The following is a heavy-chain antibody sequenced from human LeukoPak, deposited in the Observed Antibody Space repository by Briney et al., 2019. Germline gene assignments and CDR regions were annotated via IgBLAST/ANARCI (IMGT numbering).Heavy chain of an antibody. J-gene: IGHJ4*02. Sequence: GGSLRLSCAASGSTFSSYAMHWVRQAPGKGLEWVAVISYDGSNKYYADSVKGRFTISSDNSKNTLYLQMNSLRAEDTAVYYCARSPGIAAPDYWGQGTLVTVPS. D-gene: IGHD6-13*01. CDR3: ARSPGIAAPDY. CDR2: ISYDGSNK. CDR1: GSTFSSYA. V-gene: IGHV3-30-3*01.